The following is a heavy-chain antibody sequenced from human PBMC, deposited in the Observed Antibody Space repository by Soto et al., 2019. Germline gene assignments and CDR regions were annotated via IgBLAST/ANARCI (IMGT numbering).Heavy chain of an antibody. CDR3: ARRGYGSGRHWFDP. J-gene: IGHJ5*02. Sequence: SETLSLTCTVSGGSISSSSYYWGWIHQPPGKGLEWIGSIYYSGSTYYNPSLKSRVTISVDTSKNQFSLKLSSVTAADTAVYYCARRGYGSGRHWFDPWGQGTLVTVSS. CDR1: GGSISSSSYY. CDR2: IYYSGST. D-gene: IGHD3-10*01. V-gene: IGHV4-39*01.